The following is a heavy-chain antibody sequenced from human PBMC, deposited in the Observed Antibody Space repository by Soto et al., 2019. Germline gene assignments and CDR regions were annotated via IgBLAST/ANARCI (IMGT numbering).Heavy chain of an antibody. D-gene: IGHD5-12*01. V-gene: IGHV4-39*01. CDR1: GGSISSSGYY. CDR2: IYYSGST. Sequence: SETLSLTCTVSGGSISSSGYYWGWIRQPPGKGLEWIASIYYSGSTYYNPSLKSRLTISEDRSKNQLTLKLKSVTAADTAVYYCTRHYSGYDLGGYWGQGTLVTVSS. J-gene: IGHJ4*02. CDR3: TRHYSGYDLGGY.